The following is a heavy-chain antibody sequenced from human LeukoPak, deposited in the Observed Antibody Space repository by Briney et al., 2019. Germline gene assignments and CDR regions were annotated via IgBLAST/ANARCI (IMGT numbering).Heavy chain of an antibody. V-gene: IGHV1-69*05. CDR1: GGTFSSYA. J-gene: IGHJ4*02. D-gene: IGHD5-24*01. CDR2: SIPIFGTA. CDR3: AREGFDGYNDRPYFDY. Sequence: AASVKIFCRASGGTFSSYAISGVRRAPGQGLEWMGGSIPIFGTANYAQKFQGRVTITTDQSTSTAYLELSSLKSENTAVYHCAREGFDGYNDRPYFDYWGQGTLVTVSS.